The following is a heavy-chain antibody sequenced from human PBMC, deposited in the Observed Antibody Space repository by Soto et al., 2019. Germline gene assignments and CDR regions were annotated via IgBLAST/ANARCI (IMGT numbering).Heavy chain of an antibody. CDR3: ARAPSGYYFDN. J-gene: IGHJ4*02. CDR1: GYTFTSYA. D-gene: IGHD3-10*01. V-gene: IGHV1-3*04. Sequence: QVQLVQSGAEVKKPGASVKLSCKASGYTFTSYAIHWVRQAPGQRLECMGWINTDNGNKKYSQKFQGRVTITRDTSASTDYMELSSLTSEDTAVYFCARAPSGYYFDNWGQGTLVTVSS. CDR2: INTDNGNK.